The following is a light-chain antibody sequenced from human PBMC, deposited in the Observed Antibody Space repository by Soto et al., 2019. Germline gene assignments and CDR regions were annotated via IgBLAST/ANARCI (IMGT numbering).Light chain of an antibody. Sequence: QSVLTQPPSVSAAAGQRVTISCSGGTSNIGNGNNFVSWYQQFPGTAPKLLIYDNNKRPSGIPDRFSGSKSGTSATLGITGLQAGDEADYYCGTWDSSLNTGIFGGGTKVTVL. J-gene: IGLJ2*01. CDR3: GTWDSSLNTGI. CDR1: TSNIGNGNNF. CDR2: DNN. V-gene: IGLV1-51*01.